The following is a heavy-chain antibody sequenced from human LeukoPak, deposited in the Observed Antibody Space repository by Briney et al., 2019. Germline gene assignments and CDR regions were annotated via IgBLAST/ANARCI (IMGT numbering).Heavy chain of an antibody. V-gene: IGHV6-1*01. J-gene: IGHJ4*02. D-gene: IGHD6-19*01. CDR1: GDSVSSQNGA. CDR2: IYYRSKWYN. Sequence: SQTLSLTCVVSGDSVSSQNGAWNWIRQSPPRGLEWLGRIYYRSKWYNDYAESMEGRMTISQDTSKNQYSLHLNSVTPDDTAVYYCARDFGTTGWHTFDYWGQGTLVTVSS. CDR3: ARDFGTTGWHTFDY.